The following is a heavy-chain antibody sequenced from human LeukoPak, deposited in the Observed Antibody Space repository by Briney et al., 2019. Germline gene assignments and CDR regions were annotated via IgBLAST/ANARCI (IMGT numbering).Heavy chain of an antibody. CDR3: IGGGLQGIY. J-gene: IGHJ4*02. Sequence: PGGSLRLSCAASGFTFSSYAMSWVRQAPGKGLEWVSAISGSGGSTYYADSVKGRFTISRGNSKNTLYLQMNSLRAEETAVYYCIGGGLQGIYWGQGTLVTVSS. CDR1: GFTFSSYA. CDR2: ISGSGGST. V-gene: IGHV3-23*01. D-gene: IGHD5-24*01.